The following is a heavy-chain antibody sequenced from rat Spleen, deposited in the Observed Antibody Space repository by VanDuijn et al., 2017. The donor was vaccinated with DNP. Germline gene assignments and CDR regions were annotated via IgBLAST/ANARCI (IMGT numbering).Heavy chain of an antibody. Sequence: EVQLVESGGDLVQPGTSLKLSCVASGFTFKNYWMTWIRQVPGKGLEWVASIPDSGARAYYPDSVRGRFTISKDNAKSTLYLQMNSLRSEDTATYYCARHYYSGDYFDYWGQGVMVTVSS. V-gene: IGHV5-31*01. J-gene: IGHJ2*01. D-gene: IGHD1-1*01. CDR2: IPDSGARA. CDR3: ARHYYSGDYFDY. CDR1: GFTFKNYW.